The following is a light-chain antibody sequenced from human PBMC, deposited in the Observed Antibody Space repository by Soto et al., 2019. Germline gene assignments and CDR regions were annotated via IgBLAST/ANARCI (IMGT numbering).Light chain of an antibody. CDR2: EVT. Sequence: QSVLTQPPSASGSPGQSVTISCTGSSSDVGAYNYVSWYPHHPGEAPKLMIYEVTKRPSGVPDRFSGSKSGNTASLTVSGLQAEDEADYYCSSYAGSNNYVFGTGPKLTVL. J-gene: IGLJ1*01. CDR3: SSYAGSNNYV. CDR1: SSDVGAYNY. V-gene: IGLV2-8*01.